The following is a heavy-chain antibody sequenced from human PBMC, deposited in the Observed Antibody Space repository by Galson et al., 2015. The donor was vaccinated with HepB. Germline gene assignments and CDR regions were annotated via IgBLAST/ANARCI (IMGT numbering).Heavy chain of an antibody. CDR2: IWFDGTNQ. V-gene: IGHV3-33*01. CDR1: GFTFTDFG. Sequence: SLRLSCAASGFTFTDFGMHWVRQAPGKGLEWVALIWFDGTNQYYADSVKGRFTISRDNSKNTLYLQMHSLRAEDTAVYYCAREAHIAVAAFDSWGQGTLVTVSS. J-gene: IGHJ4*02. D-gene: IGHD2-21*01. CDR3: AREAHIAVAAFDS.